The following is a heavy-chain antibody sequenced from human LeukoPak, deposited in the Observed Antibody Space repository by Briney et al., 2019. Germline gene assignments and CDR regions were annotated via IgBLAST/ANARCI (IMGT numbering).Heavy chain of an antibody. V-gene: IGHV4-34*01. D-gene: IGHD3-9*01. CDR2: INHSGST. Sequence: SETLSLTCAVYGGSFSGYYWSWIRQPPGKGREWVGEINHSGSTNYNPSLKSRVTISVDTSKNQFSLKLSSVTAADTAVYYCARCPTRLVISHAIDYCGQGTLVTVSS. CDR1: GGSFSGYY. J-gene: IGHJ4*02. CDR3: ARCPTRLVISHAIDY.